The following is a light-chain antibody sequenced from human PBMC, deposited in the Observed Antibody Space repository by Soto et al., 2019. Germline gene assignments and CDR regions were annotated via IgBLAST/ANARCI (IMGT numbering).Light chain of an antibody. J-gene: IGLJ2*01. CDR2: DVS. CDR3: RSYTSSSTPL. V-gene: IGLV2-14*01. CDR1: SSDVGGYNY. Sequence: QSALTQPASVSGSPGQSITISCTGTSSDVGGYNYVSWYQQHPGKAPKLMIYDVSSRPSGVSNRFSGSKSGNTASLTISGLHAEDEADYYCRSYTSSSTPLFGGGTQLTVL.